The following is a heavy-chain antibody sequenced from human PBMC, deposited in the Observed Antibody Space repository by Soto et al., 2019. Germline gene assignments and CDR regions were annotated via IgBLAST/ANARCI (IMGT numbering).Heavy chain of an antibody. D-gene: IGHD3-9*01. V-gene: IGHV3-15*01. J-gene: IGHJ6*02. CDR3: TPEPPTVTPWYYDILTGPIGGMDV. CDR2: IKSKTDVGTT. Sequence: GGSLRLSCAAAGFSFSNAWMSWVRQAPGKGLEWVGRIKSKTDVGTTDYAAPVKGRFTISRDDSKNTLYLQMNSLKTEDTAVYYCTPEPPTVTPWYYDILTGPIGGMDVWGQGTTVTASS. CDR1: GFSFSNAW.